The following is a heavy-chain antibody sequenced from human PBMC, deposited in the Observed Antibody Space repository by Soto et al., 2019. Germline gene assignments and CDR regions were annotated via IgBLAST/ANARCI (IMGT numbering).Heavy chain of an antibody. Sequence: GGSLRLSCAASGFTFDDYAMHWVRQAPGKGLEWVSGISWNSGSIGYADSVKGRFTISRDKAKNSLYLQMNSLRAEDTALYYCAKDIDPLTTVTTSDAFDIWGQGTMVTVSS. CDR2: ISWNSGSI. CDR3: AKDIDPLTTVTTSDAFDI. CDR1: GFTFDDYA. J-gene: IGHJ3*02. D-gene: IGHD4-4*01. V-gene: IGHV3-9*01.